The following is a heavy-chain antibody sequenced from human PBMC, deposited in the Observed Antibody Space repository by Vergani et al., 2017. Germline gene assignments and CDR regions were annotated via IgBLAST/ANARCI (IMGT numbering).Heavy chain of an antibody. J-gene: IGHJ4*02. CDR2: ISSSSSYT. D-gene: IGHD6-6*01. Sequence: VQLVESGGGLVQPGRSLRLSCAASGFTFSDYYMSWIRQAPGKGLEWVSYISSSSSYTNYADSVKGRFTISRDNAKNSLYLQMNSLRAEDTAVYYCARMVSSSSDYWGQGTLVTVSS. V-gene: IGHV3-11*06. CDR3: ARMVSSSSDY. CDR1: GFTFSDYY.